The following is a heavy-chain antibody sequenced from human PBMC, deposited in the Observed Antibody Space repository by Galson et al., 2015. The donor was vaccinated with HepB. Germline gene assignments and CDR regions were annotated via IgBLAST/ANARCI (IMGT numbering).Heavy chain of an antibody. CDR2: IKSKTDGETT. V-gene: IGHV3-15*01. D-gene: IGHD3-16*01. J-gene: IGHJ5*02. CDR1: GFTFSNAW. CDR3: TTWGT. Sequence: SLRLSCAASGFTFSNAWMSWVRQTPGKGLEWVGRIKSKTDGETTDYAAPVKGRFTISRDDSKNTLYLQMNSLKTEDTAVYYCTTWGTWGQGTLVTVSS.